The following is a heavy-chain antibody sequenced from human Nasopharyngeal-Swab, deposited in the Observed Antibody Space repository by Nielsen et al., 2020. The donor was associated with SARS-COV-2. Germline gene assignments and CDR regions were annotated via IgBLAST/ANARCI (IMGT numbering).Heavy chain of an antibody. V-gene: IGHV3-30*18. Sequence: GSLRLSCAASGFTFSSYGMHWVRQAPGKGLEWVAVISYDGSNKYYADSVKGRFTISRDNSKNTLYLQMNSLRAEDTAVYYCAKALAAMDDYYYYGMDVWGQGTTVTVSS. J-gene: IGHJ6*02. D-gene: IGHD5-18*01. CDR2: ISYDGSNK. CDR1: GFTFSSYG. CDR3: AKALAAMDDYYYYGMDV.